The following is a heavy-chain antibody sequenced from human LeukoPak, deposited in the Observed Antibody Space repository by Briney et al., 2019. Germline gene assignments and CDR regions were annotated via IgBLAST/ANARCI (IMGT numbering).Heavy chain of an antibody. Sequence: SETLSLTCTVSGGSISSYYWSWIRQPAGKGLEWLGRIYTSGSTNYNPSLKSRVTMSVDTSKNQFSLKLSSVTAADTAVYYCARSRYSSGWYDFDYWGQGTLVTVSS. CDR2: IYTSGST. D-gene: IGHD6-19*01. CDR1: GGSISSYY. V-gene: IGHV4-4*07. J-gene: IGHJ4*02. CDR3: ARSRYSSGWYDFDY.